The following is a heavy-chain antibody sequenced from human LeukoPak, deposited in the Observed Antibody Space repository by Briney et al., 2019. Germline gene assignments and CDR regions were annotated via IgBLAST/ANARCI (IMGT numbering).Heavy chain of an antibody. V-gene: IGHV3-23*01. J-gene: IGHJ4*02. Sequence: GGSLRLSCAASGFTFSSYAMSWVRQAPGKGLEWVSAISGSGGSTYYADSVKGRFTISRDNSKNTLYLQMNSLGAEDTAVYYCAKDLGSGWYLANPFDYWGQGTLVTVSS. CDR1: GFTFSSYA. CDR2: ISGSGGST. CDR3: AKDLGSGWYLANPFDY. D-gene: IGHD6-19*01.